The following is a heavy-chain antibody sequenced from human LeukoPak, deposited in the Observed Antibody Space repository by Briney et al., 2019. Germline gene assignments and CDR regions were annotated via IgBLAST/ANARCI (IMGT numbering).Heavy chain of an antibody. J-gene: IGHJ6*03. CDR3: ARLVRYCSSTSCPYYYYYMDV. CDR2: INHSGSA. CDR1: GGSFSGYY. Sequence: SETLSLTCAVYGGSFSGYYWSWIRQPPGKGLEWIGEINHSGSANYNPSLKSRVTISVDTSKNQFSLKLSSVTAADTAVYHCARLVRYCSSTSCPYYYYYMDVWGKGTTVTVSS. D-gene: IGHD2-2*01. V-gene: IGHV4-34*01.